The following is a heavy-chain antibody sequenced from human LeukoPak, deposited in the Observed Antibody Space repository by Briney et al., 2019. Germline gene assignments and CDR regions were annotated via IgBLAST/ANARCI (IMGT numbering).Heavy chain of an antibody. D-gene: IGHD6-13*01. Sequence: SETLSLTCTVSGGSISSGGYYWSWIRQHPGKGLEWIGYIYYSGSTYYSPSLKSRVTISVDTSKNQFSLKLSSVTAADTAVYYCAFSYSSSWIFDYWGQGTLVTVSS. CDR2: IYYSGST. J-gene: IGHJ4*02. V-gene: IGHV4-31*03. CDR1: GGSISSGGYY. CDR3: AFSYSSSWIFDY.